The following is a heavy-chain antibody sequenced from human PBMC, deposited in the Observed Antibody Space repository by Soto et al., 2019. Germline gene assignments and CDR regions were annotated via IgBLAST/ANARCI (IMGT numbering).Heavy chain of an antibody. Sequence: SETLSLTCAVYGGSFSGYYWSWIHQPPGKGLDWIGEINHSGSTNYNPSLKSRVTISVDTSKNQFSLKLSSVTAADTAVYYCATTRSTRTIFGVVTSDYWGQGTLVTVSS. V-gene: IGHV4-34*01. CDR1: GGSFSGYY. CDR2: INHSGST. J-gene: IGHJ4*02. D-gene: IGHD3-3*01. CDR3: ATTRSTRTIFGVVTSDY.